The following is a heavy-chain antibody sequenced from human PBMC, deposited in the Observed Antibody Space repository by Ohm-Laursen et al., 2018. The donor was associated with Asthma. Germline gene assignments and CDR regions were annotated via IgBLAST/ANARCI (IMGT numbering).Heavy chain of an antibody. CDR3: ARIGPEWELPGREYSLHH. CDR2: ISTASTFI. Sequence: GSLRLSCAASGYTFSRYSIHWVRQFPGKGLEWVASISTASTFIYYADSVRGRFTTSRDNAKNLVYLQMNSLRAEDTALYYCARIGPEWELPGREYSLHHWGEGTLVTVSS. V-gene: IGHV3-21*01. J-gene: IGHJ1*01. D-gene: IGHD1-26*01. CDR1: GYTFSRYS.